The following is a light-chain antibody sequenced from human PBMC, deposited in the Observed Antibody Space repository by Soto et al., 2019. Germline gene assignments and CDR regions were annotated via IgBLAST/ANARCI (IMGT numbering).Light chain of an antibody. V-gene: IGKV3-15*01. J-gene: IGKJ1*01. CDR1: QSVTSH. Sequence: EVVMTQSPATLSVSPGEGATLSCWASQSVTSHLAWYQQRPGQAPRVLIYGASTRATGIPARFSGSGSGTEFTLTISSLQSEDFALYYCQQYMYWPRTFGQGTKVEIK. CDR3: QQYMYWPRT. CDR2: GAS.